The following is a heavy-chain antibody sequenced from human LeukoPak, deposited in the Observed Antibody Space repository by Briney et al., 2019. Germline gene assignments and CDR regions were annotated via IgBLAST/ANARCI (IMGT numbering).Heavy chain of an antibody. Sequence: PGGSLRLSCAASGFTFSSYWMHWVRQAPGKGLMWVSRSNTDGSSTNYADSVKGRFTISRDNSKNTLYLQMNSLRAEDTAVYYCAKQWDGYDSNWGQATLVTVSS. V-gene: IGHV3-74*01. D-gene: IGHD3-22*01. CDR2: SNTDGSST. CDR3: AKQWDGYDSN. J-gene: IGHJ4*02. CDR1: GFTFSSYW.